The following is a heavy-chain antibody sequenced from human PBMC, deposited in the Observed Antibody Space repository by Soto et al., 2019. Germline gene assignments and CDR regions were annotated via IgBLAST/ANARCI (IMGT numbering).Heavy chain of an antibody. CDR2: IKQDGSEK. V-gene: IGHV3-7*01. J-gene: IGHJ6*03. CDR1: GFTFSSYW. Sequence: GGSLRLSCAASGFTFSSYWMSWVRQAPGKGLEWVANIKQDGSEKYYVDSVKGRFTISRDSAKNSLYLQMNSLRAEDTAVYYCARGVGTTGTTSLYYYYYMDVWGKGTTVTVSS. D-gene: IGHD1-1*01. CDR3: ARGVGTTGTTSLYYYYYMDV.